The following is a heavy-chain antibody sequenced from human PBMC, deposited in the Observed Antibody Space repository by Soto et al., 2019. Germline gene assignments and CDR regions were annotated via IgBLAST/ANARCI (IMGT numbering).Heavy chain of an antibody. J-gene: IGHJ6*02. CDR2: IYYSGST. V-gene: IGHV4-30-4*01. CDR1: GGSISSGDYY. Sequence: PSETLSLTCTVSGGSISSGDYYWSWIRQPPGKGLEWIGYIYYSGSTYYNPSLKSRVTISVDTSKNQFSLKLSSVTAADTAVYYCAREGRGYYYDSSGYYFQYGMDVWGQGTTVTVSS. D-gene: IGHD3-22*01. CDR3: AREGRGYYYDSSGYYFQYGMDV.